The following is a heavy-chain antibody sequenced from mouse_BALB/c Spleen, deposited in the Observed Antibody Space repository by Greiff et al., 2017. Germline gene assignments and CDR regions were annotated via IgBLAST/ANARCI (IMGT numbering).Heavy chain of an antibody. V-gene: IGHV1-9*01. J-gene: IGHJ4*01. CDR1: GYTFSSYW. CDR2: ILPGSGST. Sequence: QVQLKESGAELMKPGASVKISCKATGYTFSSYWIEWVKQRPGHGLEWIGEILPGSGSTNYNEKFKGKATFTADTSSNTAYMQLSSLTSEDSAVYYCARWWYDIYYYAMDYWGQGTSVTVSS. D-gene: IGHD1-1*02. CDR3: ARWWYDIYYYAMDY.